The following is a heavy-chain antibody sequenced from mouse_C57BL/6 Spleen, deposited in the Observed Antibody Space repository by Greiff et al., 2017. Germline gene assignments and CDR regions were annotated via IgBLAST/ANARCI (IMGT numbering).Heavy chain of an antibody. Sequence: VQLKESGPGLVKPSQSLSLTCSVTGYSITSGYYWNWIRQFPGNKLEWMGYISYDGSNNYNPSLKNRISITRDTSKNQFVLKLNSVTAEDTATYYCARDLGDYWGQGTTLTVSS. D-gene: IGHD3-3*01. CDR2: ISYDGSN. CDR1: GYSITSGYY. V-gene: IGHV3-6*01. J-gene: IGHJ2*01. CDR3: ARDLGDY.